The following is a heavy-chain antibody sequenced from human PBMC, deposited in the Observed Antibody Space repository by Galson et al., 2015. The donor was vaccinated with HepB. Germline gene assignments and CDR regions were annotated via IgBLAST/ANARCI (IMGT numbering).Heavy chain of an antibody. CDR1: GFTFSSYG. Sequence: SLRLSCAASGFTFSSYGMHWVRQAPGKGLEWVAVISYDGSNKYYADSVKGRFTISRDNSKNTLYLQMNSLRAEDTAVYYCAKTSAYYYGSGLIDYWGQGTLVTVSS. CDR2: ISYDGSNK. D-gene: IGHD3-10*01. J-gene: IGHJ4*02. V-gene: IGHV3-30*18. CDR3: AKTSAYYYGSGLIDY.